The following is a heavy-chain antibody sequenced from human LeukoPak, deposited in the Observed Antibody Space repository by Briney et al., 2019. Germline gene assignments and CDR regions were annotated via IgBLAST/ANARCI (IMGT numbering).Heavy chain of an antibody. CDR1: GGTFSSYA. CDR2: IIPIFGTA. D-gene: IGHD3-22*01. V-gene: IGHV1-69*06. CDR3: ASRGYYDSSGYHEN. Sequence: ASVKVSCKASGGTFSSYAISWVRQAPGQGLEWMGGIIPIFGTANYAQKFQGRVTITADKSTSTAYMELSSLRSEDTAVYYCASRGYYDSSGYHENWGQGTLVTVSS. J-gene: IGHJ4*02.